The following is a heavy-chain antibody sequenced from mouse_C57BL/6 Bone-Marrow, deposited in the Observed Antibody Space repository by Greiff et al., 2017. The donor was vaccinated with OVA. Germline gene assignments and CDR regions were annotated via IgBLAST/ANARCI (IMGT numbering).Heavy chain of an antibody. Sequence: EVQLQESGPGLVKPSQSLSLTCSVTGYSITSGYYWKWIRQFPGNKLEWVGYISYDGSTNYNPSLKNRISITRDTSQNQFVLKLNSVTTEDTATYYCARDDGRGFDYGGQGTTLTVSS. CDR3: ARDDGRGFDY. CDR2: ISYDGST. V-gene: IGHV3-6*01. D-gene: IGHD2-3*01. J-gene: IGHJ2*01. CDR1: GYSITSGYY.